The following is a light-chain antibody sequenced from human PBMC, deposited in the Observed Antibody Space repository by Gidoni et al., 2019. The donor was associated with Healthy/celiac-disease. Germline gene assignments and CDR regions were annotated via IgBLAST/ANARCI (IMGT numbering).Light chain of an antibody. V-gene: IGKV3-11*01. CDR3: QQRSNWRWT. Sequence: EIVLTQSPATLSLSPGERATLSCRASQSVSSYLAWYQQKPGQAPRLLIYDASNRATGIPARFSGSGSGTDFTLTISSLEPEDIAVYYCQQRSNWRWTFXQXTKVEIK. CDR1: QSVSSY. CDR2: DAS. J-gene: IGKJ1*01.